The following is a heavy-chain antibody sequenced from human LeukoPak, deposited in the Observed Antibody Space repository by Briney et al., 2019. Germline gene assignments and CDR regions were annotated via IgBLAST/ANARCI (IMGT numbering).Heavy chain of an antibody. Sequence: GASVKVSCKASGYTFTGYYMHWVRQAPGQGLEWMGWINPNSGGTNYAQKFQGWVTMTRDTSISTAYMELSRLRSDDTAVYYCARAAITMVRGVMGYWGQGALVTVSS. CDR3: ARAAITMVRGVMGY. V-gene: IGHV1-2*04. D-gene: IGHD3-10*01. CDR2: INPNSGGT. CDR1: GYTFTGYY. J-gene: IGHJ4*02.